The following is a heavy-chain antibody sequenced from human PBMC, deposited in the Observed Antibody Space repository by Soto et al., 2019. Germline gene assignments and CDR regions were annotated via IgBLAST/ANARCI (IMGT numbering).Heavy chain of an antibody. J-gene: IGHJ6*02. CDR2: IYDSGST. CDR3: ARGTKYYYQGMDV. CDR1: GDSINNYY. Sequence: SETLSLTCTVSGDSINNYYWTWIRQPPGKGLEWIGYIYDSGSTSYNPSLKSRLTISVDTSKNQFSLKLRSVTAADTAVYYCARGTKYYYQGMDVWGQGTTVTVSS. V-gene: IGHV4-59*01.